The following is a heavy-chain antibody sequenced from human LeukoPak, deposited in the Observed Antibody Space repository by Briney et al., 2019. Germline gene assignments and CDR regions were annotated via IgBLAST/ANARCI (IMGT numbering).Heavy chain of an antibody. V-gene: IGHV3-23*01. Sequence: GGSLRLSCSASGITLSKSTLSWVRLAPGKGLEWVSGISGSDTFYADFVKGRFSISRDNSKNTAYMQLNSLSVADTAIYYCATLYEIHSDYWGQGTLVTVSS. CDR2: ISGSDT. J-gene: IGHJ4*02. D-gene: IGHD2/OR15-2a*01. CDR3: ATLYEIHSDY. CDR1: GITLSKST.